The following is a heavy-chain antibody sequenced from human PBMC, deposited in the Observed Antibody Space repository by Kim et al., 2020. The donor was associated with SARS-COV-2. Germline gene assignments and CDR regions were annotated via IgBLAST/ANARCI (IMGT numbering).Heavy chain of an antibody. CDR3: ASRGYYIDF. J-gene: IGHJ4*02. Sequence: SSIYSADSVEGRFTSSRDNAKKSVSLQMNSLRDEDTAMYYCASRGYYIDFWGQGTLVTVSS. D-gene: IGHD6-13*01. CDR2: SSI. V-gene: IGHV3-48*02.